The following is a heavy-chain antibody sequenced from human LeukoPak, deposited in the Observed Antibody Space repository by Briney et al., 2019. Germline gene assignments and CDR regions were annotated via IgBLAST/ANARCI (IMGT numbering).Heavy chain of an antibody. J-gene: IGHJ5*02. V-gene: IGHV3-53*01. CDR3: AKRIRVNWFDP. Sequence: GGSLRLSCAASGFTVSSNDMSWVRQAPGKGLEWVSVIYSGGSPYYADSVKGRFTISRDNSKNTLYLQMNSLRAEDTAVYYCAKRIRVNWFDPWGQGTLVTVSS. CDR1: GFTVSSND. CDR2: IYSGGSP. D-gene: IGHD2-21*01.